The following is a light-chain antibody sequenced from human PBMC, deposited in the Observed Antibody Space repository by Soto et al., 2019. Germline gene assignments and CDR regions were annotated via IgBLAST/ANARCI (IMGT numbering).Light chain of an antibody. Sequence: EIQMTQSPSALSSSVGDRVTITCQASQDISNYLNWYQQKPGKAPKHLIYDASNLETGVPSRFSVSGSGTDFTFAICSLQPEDIATYYCQQYDNLPALTVGGGTKVEIK. CDR3: QQYDNLPALT. CDR2: DAS. CDR1: QDISNY. V-gene: IGKV1-33*01. J-gene: IGKJ4*01.